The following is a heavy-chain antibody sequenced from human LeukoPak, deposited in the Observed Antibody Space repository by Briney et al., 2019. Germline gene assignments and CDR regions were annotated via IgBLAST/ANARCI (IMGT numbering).Heavy chain of an antibody. V-gene: IGHV4-59*01. CDR2: IYYSGST. D-gene: IGHD3-16*01. Sequence: ASETLSLTCTVSGGSIGSYYWSWIRQPPGKGLEWIGYIYYSGSTNYDPSLKSRVTISVDTSKNQFSLKLSSVTAADTAVYYCARAHMITSYYYYYYMDVWGKGTTVTVSS. CDR3: ARAHMITSYYYYYYMDV. J-gene: IGHJ6*03. CDR1: GGSIGSYY.